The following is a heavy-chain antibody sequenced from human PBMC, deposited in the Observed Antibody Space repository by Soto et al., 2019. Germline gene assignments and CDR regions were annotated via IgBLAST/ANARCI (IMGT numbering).Heavy chain of an antibody. CDR2: IYYSGST. Sequence: QVQLQESGPGLVKPSETLSLTCTVSGGSISSYYWCWIRQPPGKGLEWIGYIYYSGSTNYNPSLKRRVTITVDTYKNQFPLKLSSVTAADTAVYYCARRDGSCFDYWGQGTLVTVSS. V-gene: IGHV4-59*08. J-gene: IGHJ4*02. CDR1: GGSISSYY. CDR3: ARRDGSCFDY.